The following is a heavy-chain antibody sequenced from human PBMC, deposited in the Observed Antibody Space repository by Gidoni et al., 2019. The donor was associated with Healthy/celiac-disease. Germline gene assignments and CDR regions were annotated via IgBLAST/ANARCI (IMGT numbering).Heavy chain of an antibody. V-gene: IGHV1-2*06. CDR1: GYTFTGYY. D-gene: IGHD3-10*01. CDR2: INPNSGGT. Sequence: QVQLVQSGAEVKKPGASVKVSCKASGYTFTGYYMHWVRQAPGQGLEWMGRINPNSGGTNYAQKFQGRVTMTRDTSISTAYMELSRLRSDDTAVYYCARGRSITMVQGVIIRDSGILDVWGKGTTVTVSS. CDR3: ARGRSITMVQGVIIRDSGILDV. J-gene: IGHJ6*04.